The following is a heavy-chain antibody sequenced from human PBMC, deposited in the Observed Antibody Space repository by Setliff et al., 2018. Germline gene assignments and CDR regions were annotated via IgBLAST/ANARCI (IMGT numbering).Heavy chain of an antibody. CDR2: XXXXXXX. J-gene: IGHJ4*02. V-gene: IGHV4-38-2*02. D-gene: IGHD2-21*02. CDR3: ARDLGHGGDSDY. CDR1: GYSISSGYI. Sequence: SETLSLTCTVSGYSISSGYIWGWIRQPPGKGLEWVGNXXXXXXXNXXXXLKSRLTISRDTSKNQVSLKLNSVTATDTAVYYCARDLGHGGDSDYWGQGILVTVSS.